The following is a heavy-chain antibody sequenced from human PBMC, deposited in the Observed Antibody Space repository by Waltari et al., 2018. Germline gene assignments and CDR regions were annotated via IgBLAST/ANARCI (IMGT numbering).Heavy chain of an antibody. CDR2: INPNSGGT. Sequence: QVQLVQSGAEVKKPGASVKVPCKASGYTFPGYYMPWVRQAPGQGLEWMGRINPNSGGTNYAQKFQGRVTMTRDTSISTAYMELSRLRSDDTAVYYCARVLPQLELHWFDPWGQGTLVTVSS. V-gene: IGHV1-2*06. D-gene: IGHD1-7*01. CDR1: GYTFPGYY. CDR3: ARVLPQLELHWFDP. J-gene: IGHJ5*02.